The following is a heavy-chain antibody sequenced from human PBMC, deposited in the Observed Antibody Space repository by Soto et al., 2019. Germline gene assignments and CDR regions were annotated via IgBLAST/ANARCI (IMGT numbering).Heavy chain of an antibody. D-gene: IGHD3-10*01. Sequence: SETLSLTCAVSGGSISSSNWWSWVRQPPGKGLEWIGEIYHSGSTNYNPSLKSRVTISVDKSKNQFSLKLSSVTAADTAVYYCARCYGSGSSYYYYYGMDVWGQGTTVTVSS. CDR3: ARCYGSGSSYYYYYGMDV. CDR1: GGSISSSNW. J-gene: IGHJ6*02. CDR2: IYHSGST. V-gene: IGHV4-4*02.